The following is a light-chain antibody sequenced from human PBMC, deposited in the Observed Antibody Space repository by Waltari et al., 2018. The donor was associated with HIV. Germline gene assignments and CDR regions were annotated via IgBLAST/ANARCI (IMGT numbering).Light chain of an antibody. CDR3: AAWDDSLNGRV. Sequence: QSVLTQPTSASGTPGQRVTISCSGSSSNIGSNTVNWYQQPPGTAPKLLIYSNNQRPSGVPDRFSGSKSGTSASLAISGLQSEDEADYYCAAWDDSLNGRVFGGWTKLTVL. CDR2: SNN. CDR1: SSNIGSNT. V-gene: IGLV1-44*01. J-gene: IGLJ3*02.